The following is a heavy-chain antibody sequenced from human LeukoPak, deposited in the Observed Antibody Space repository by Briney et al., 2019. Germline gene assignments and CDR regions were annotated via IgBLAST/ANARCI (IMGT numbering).Heavy chain of an antibody. CDR1: GFTFSNYW. CDR2: INSDESST. V-gene: IGHV3-74*01. CDR3: ARGGVPAALDY. Sequence: GRSLRLSCVASGFTFSNYWMHWVRQAPGKGLVWVSHINSDESSTSYADSVKGRFTISRDNAKNTLYLQMNSLRADDTAVYYCARGGVPAALDYWGQGILVTVSS. D-gene: IGHD2-2*01. J-gene: IGHJ4*02.